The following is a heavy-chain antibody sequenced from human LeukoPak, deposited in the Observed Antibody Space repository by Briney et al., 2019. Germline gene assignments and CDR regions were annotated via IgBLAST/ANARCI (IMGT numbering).Heavy chain of an antibody. D-gene: IGHD4-23*01. J-gene: IGHJ5*02. CDR3: ARPYLRGTVVNNWFDP. V-gene: IGHV4-38-2*02. CDR2: IYYSGST. CDR1: GYSISSDYY. Sequence: PSETLSLTCTLSGYSISSDYYWGWIRQPPGKGLEWIGSIYYSGSTYYNPSLKSRVTISVDTSKNQFSLKLSSVTAADTAVYYCARPYLRGTVVNNWFDPWGQGTLVTVSS.